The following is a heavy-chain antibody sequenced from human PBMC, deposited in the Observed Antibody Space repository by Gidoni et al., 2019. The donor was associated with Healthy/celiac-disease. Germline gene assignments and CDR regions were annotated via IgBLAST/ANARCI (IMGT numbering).Heavy chain of an antibody. D-gene: IGHD3-3*01. Sequence: QVQLVQSGAEVKKPGASVKVSCKASGYTFTSYGISWVRQAPGQGLEWMGWISAYNGNTNYAQKLQGRVTMTTDTSTSTAYMELRSLRSDDTAVYYCARDQDQIRFVEWLPYYGMDVWGQGTTVTVSS. CDR1: GYTFTSYG. J-gene: IGHJ6*02. V-gene: IGHV1-18*01. CDR3: ARDQDQIRFVEWLPYYGMDV. CDR2: ISAYNGNT.